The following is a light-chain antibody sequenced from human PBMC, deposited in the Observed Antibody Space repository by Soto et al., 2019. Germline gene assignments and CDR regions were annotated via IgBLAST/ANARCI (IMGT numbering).Light chain of an antibody. J-gene: IGLJ2*01. CDR2: SDN. CDR1: SSNIGTNT. Sequence: QSVLTQPPSASGTPGQRVTISCSGSSSNIGTNTVIWYQQLPGAAPKLLIDSDNQRPSGVPDRFSGSKSGTSAPLAISGLHSEDEADYYCAASDVSPVVFGGGTKLTVL. V-gene: IGLV1-44*01. CDR3: AASDVSPVV.